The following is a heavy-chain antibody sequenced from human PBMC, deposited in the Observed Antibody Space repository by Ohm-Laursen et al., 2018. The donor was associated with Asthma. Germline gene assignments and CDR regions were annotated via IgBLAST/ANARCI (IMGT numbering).Heavy chain of an antibody. J-gene: IGHJ4*02. V-gene: IGHV1-18*04. D-gene: IGHD2-21*01. CDR2: IYIRNT. CDR3: VRDVVDRFDF. Sequence: GASVKVSCKASGYSRSSYAISWVRQAPGQRPEWMGWIYIRNTNYAPKFRGRITLSTDTSTNTAYMDLRSLRSDDTAVYYCVRDVVDRFDFWGQGTLVTVSS. CDR1: GYSRSSYA.